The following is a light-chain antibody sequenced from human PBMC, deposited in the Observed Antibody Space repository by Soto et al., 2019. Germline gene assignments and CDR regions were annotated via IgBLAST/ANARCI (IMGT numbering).Light chain of an antibody. CDR1: QGIRND. V-gene: IGKV1-17*01. CDR3: LQHSTYPLT. J-gene: IGKJ1*01. CDR2: AAS. Sequence: DIQMTQFPSSLSASVGDRVTITCRASQGIRNDLGWYQQKPGKAPKRLIYAASSLQSGVPSRFSVSGSGTESTLAISSLQPEDSATFYCLQHSTYPLTFGQGTKVEIK.